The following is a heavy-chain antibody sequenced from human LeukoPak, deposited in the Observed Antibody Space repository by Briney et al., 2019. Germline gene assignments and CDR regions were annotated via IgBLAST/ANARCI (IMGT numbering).Heavy chain of an antibody. CDR3: ASSYGFVDY. V-gene: IGHV4-30-2*01. J-gene: IGHJ4*02. Sequence: SQTLSLTCAVSGGSISSGGYSWSWIRQPPGKGLEWIGYIYHSGSIYYNPSLKSRVTISVDRSKNQFSLKLSSVTAADTAVYYCASSYGFVDYWGQGTLVTVSS. CDR1: GGSISSGGYS. D-gene: IGHD5-18*01. CDR2: IYHSGSI.